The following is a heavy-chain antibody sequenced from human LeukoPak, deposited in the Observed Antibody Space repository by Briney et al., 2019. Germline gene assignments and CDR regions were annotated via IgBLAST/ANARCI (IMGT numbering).Heavy chain of an antibody. Sequence: QPGRSLRLSCAASGFTFSTYGVHWVRQAPGKGLEWVAVIWYDGSQKYYADSVKGRFTISRDNSKNTLYLQMNSLRAEDTAVYYCAKDQRILDWGQGTLVTVSS. J-gene: IGHJ4*02. CDR3: AKDQRILD. CDR2: IWYDGSQK. CDR1: GFTFSTYG. V-gene: IGHV3-33*06. D-gene: IGHD2-15*01.